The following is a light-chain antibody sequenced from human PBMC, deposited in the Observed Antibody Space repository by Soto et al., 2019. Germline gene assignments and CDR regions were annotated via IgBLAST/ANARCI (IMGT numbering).Light chain of an antibody. CDR2: GAS. Sequence: EIVMTQSPATLSVSPGERATLSCRASQSVGSNLAWYQLKPGQAPRLLIYGASTRATGIPARFSGSGSGTDLTLTISSLQAEDFEIYFCQHYNNGPPERTLGQGTKWEIK. CDR3: QHYNNGPPERT. V-gene: IGKV3-15*01. J-gene: IGKJ2*01. CDR1: QSVGSN.